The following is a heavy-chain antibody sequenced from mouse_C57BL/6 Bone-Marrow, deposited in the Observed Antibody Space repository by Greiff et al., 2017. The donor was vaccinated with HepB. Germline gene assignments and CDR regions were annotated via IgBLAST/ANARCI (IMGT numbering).Heavy chain of an antibody. V-gene: IGHV2-2*01. D-gene: IGHD2-1*01. CDR3: ARGGNYRRFAY. Sequence: VMLVESGPGLVQPSQSLSITCTVSGFSLTSYGVHWVRQSPGKGLEWLGVIWSGGSTDYNAAFISRLSISKDNSKSQVFFKMNSLQADDTAIYYCARGGNYRRFAYWGQGTLVTVSA. J-gene: IGHJ3*01. CDR1: GFSLTSYG. CDR2: IWSGGST.